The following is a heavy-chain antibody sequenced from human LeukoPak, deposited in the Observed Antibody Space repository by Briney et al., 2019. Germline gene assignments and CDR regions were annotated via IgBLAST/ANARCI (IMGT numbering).Heavy chain of an antibody. V-gene: IGHV1-69*05. Sequence: SVKVSCKASGGTFSSYAISWVRQAPGQGLEWMGGIIPIFGTANYAQKFQGRVTITTDESTSTAYMELSSLRSEDTAVYYCAEAAAGTYSSADYYYYYMDVWGKGTTVTVSS. J-gene: IGHJ6*03. CDR1: GGTFSSYA. D-gene: IGHD6-13*01. CDR3: AEAAAGTYSSADYYYYYMDV. CDR2: IIPIFGTA.